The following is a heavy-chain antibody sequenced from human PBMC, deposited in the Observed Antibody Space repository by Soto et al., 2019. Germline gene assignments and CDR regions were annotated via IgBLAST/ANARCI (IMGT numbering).Heavy chain of an antibody. CDR3: ARAYDSYFDY. Sequence: PSGTLSLTCAVYGGSSSGYYWSWIRQPPGKGLEWIGEINHSGSTNYNPSLKSRVTISVDTSKNQFSLKLSSVTAADTAVYYCARAYDSYFDYWGQGTLVTVSS. D-gene: IGHD3-3*01. CDR2: INHSGST. J-gene: IGHJ4*02. V-gene: IGHV4-34*01. CDR1: GGSSSGYY.